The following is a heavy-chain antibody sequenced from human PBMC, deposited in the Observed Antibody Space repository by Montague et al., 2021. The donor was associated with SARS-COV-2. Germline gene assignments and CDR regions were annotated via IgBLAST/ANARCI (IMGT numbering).Heavy chain of an antibody. Sequence: TTHYHPSLKSRVTLSVDTSKNQISLKLSHVTAADTAVYYCARLHYQDMNCDLWGRGTLVTVSS. J-gene: IGHJ2*01. CDR3: ARLHYQDMNCDL. D-gene: IGHD2-15*01. V-gene: IGHV4-61*07. CDR2: TT.